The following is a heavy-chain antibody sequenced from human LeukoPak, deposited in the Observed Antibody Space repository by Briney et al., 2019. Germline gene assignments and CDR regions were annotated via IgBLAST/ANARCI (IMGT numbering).Heavy chain of an antibody. CDR3: ARDFEYSSGWFLFDY. Sequence: GGSLRLSCAAAGFTFSSYDMHWVRQATGKGLEWVSAIGTAGDTYYPGSVKGRFTISRDNSKNTLYLQMNSLRAEDTAVYYCARDFEYSSGWFLFDYWGQGTLVTVSS. CDR1: GFTFSSYD. V-gene: IGHV3-13*01. D-gene: IGHD6-19*01. CDR2: IGTAGDT. J-gene: IGHJ4*02.